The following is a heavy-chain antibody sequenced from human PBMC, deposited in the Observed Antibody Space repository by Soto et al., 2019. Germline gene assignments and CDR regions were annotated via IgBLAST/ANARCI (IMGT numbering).Heavy chain of an antibody. V-gene: IGHV3-23*01. CDR2: ISGSGGST. D-gene: IGHD6-13*01. J-gene: IGHJ6*02. Sequence: GGSLRLSCAASGFTFSSYAMSWVRQAPGKGLEWASAISGSGGSTYYADSVKGRFTISRDNSKNTLYLQMNSLRAEDTAVYYCARDRIAAAGILSYYYGMDVWGQGTTVTVSS. CDR1: GFTFSSYA. CDR3: ARDRIAAAGILSYYYGMDV.